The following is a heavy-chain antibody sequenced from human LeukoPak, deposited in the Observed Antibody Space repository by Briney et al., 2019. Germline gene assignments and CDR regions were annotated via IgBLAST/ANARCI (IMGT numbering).Heavy chain of an antibody. V-gene: IGHV1-18*01. Sequence: GASVKVSCKASGYTFTSYGISWVRQAPGQGLEWMGWISAYNANTNYAQKLQGRVTMTTDTSTSTAYMELRSLRSDDTAVYYCARDLAAAGTAFGLFDIWGQGTMVTVSS. CDR3: ARDLAAAGTAFGLFDI. CDR2: ISAYNANT. D-gene: IGHD6-13*01. J-gene: IGHJ3*02. CDR1: GYTFTSYG.